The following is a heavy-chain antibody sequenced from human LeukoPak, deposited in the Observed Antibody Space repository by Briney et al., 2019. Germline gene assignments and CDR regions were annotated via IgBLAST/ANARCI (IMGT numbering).Heavy chain of an antibody. Sequence: RPSETLSLTCAVYGGSFSGYYWSWIRQPPGKGLEWIGEINHSGSTNYNPSLKSRVTISVDTSKNQFSLKLSSVTAADTAMYYCARGLLRGYYYYYMDVWGKGTTVTVSS. J-gene: IGHJ6*03. CDR3: ARGLLRGYYYYYMDV. CDR1: GGSFSGYY. D-gene: IGHD3-10*01. V-gene: IGHV4-34*01. CDR2: INHSGST.